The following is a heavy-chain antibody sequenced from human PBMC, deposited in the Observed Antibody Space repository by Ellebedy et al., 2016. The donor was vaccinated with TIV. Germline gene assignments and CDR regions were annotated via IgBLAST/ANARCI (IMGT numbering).Heavy chain of an antibody. Sequence: GESLKISCAAFGFSFSSYWMSWVRQAPGKGLEWVANMRDEGSEKNYVESVRGRFTISRDNPKNSLYLHMNSLRAEDTAVYYCATDGSYGDYLSPTHAFENWGQGTMVIVSS. V-gene: IGHV3-7*01. CDR2: MRDEGSEK. CDR1: GFSFSSYW. J-gene: IGHJ3*02. D-gene: IGHD4-17*01. CDR3: ATDGSYGDYLSPTHAFEN.